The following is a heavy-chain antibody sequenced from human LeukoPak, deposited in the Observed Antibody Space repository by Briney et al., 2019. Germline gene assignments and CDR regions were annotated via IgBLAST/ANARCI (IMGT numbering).Heavy chain of an antibody. CDR2: ISSSSSTI. CDR1: GFTFSSYS. CDR3: ARSKYDSSGYYSAEYFEH. Sequence: PGGSLRLSCAASGFTFSSYSMNWVRQAPGKGLEWVSYISSSSSTIYYADSVKGRFTISRDSAKNSLYLQMSSLRDDDTAVYYCARSKYDSSGYYSAEYFEHWGQGTLVTVSS. J-gene: IGHJ1*01. V-gene: IGHV3-48*02. D-gene: IGHD3-22*01.